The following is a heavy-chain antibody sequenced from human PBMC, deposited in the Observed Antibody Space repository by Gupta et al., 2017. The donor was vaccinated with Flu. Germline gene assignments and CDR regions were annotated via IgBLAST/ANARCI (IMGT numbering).Heavy chain of an antibody. Sequence: EVQLVESGGGLVKPGGSLRLSCAASGFTFSNAWMSWVRQAPGKGLEWVGRIKSKTDGGTTDYAAPVKGRFTISRDDSKNTLYLQMNSLKTEDTAVYYCTTDDYLGYGSSTSCYTHFDYWGQGTLVTVSS. CDR3: TTDDYLGYGSSTSCYTHFDY. J-gene: IGHJ4*02. CDR2: IKSKTDGGTT. D-gene: IGHD2-2*02. CDR1: GFTFSNAW. V-gene: IGHV3-15*01.